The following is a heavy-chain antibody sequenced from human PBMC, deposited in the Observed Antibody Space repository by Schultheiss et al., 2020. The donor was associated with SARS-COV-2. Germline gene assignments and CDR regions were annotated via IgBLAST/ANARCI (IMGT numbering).Heavy chain of an antibody. D-gene: IGHD3-10*01. CDR3: AHSRWFRELANWFYP. CDR1: GFSLSTSGVG. CDR2: IYWDDDK. Sequence: SGPTLVKPTQTLTLTCTFSGFSLSTSGVGVGWIRQPPGKALEWLALIYWDDDKRYSPSLKSRLTITEDTSKNQVVLTMTNMDPVDTATYYCAHSRWFRELANWFYPWGQGTLVTVSS. J-gene: IGHJ5*02. V-gene: IGHV2-5*02.